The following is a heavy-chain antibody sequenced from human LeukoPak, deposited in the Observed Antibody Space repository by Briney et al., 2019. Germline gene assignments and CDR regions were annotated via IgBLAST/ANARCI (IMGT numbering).Heavy chain of an antibody. CDR2: ISGSDGST. J-gene: IGHJ4*02. CDR3: ARCSAGSCYVPIDY. V-gene: IGHV3-23*01. D-gene: IGHD2-15*01. Sequence: ISGSDGSTYYADSVKGRFTISRDNSKNTLNLEMNSLRVEDTALYYCARCSAGSCYVPIDYWGQGTLVTVSS.